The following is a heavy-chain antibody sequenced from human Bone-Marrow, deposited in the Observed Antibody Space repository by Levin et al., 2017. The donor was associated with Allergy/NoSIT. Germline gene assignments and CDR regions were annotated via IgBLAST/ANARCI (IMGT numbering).Heavy chain of an antibody. D-gene: IGHD5-18*01. Sequence: PSETLSLTCAISGDSVSSNSAAWNWIRQSPSRGLEWLGRTYYRSKWYNDYAVSVKSRITINPDTSKNQFSLQLNSVTPEDTAVYYCARDLTGWKYSYGPFDYWGQGTLVTVSS. CDR1: GDSVSSNSAA. V-gene: IGHV6-1*01. CDR2: TYYRSKWYN. J-gene: IGHJ4*02. CDR3: ARDLTGWKYSYGPFDY.